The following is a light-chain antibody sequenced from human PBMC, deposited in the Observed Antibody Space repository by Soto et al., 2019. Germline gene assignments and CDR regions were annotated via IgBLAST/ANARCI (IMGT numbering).Light chain of an antibody. V-gene: IGLV1-44*01. Sequence: QSVLTQPPSASGTPGQRVTISCSGSRSSIGSNTVNWYQQLPGTAPKLLIYSNNQRPSGVPDRFSGTKSGTSASLAISGLQSEDEAEYYCAVWDDSLNGWVFGGGTKLTVL. CDR1: RSSIGSNT. CDR2: SNN. J-gene: IGLJ3*02. CDR3: AVWDDSLNGWV.